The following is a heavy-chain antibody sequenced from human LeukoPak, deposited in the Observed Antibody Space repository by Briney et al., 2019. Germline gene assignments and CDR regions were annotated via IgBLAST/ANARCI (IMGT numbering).Heavy chain of an antibody. CDR3: ARHRSSSTSHRITDAFDI. D-gene: IGHD2-2*01. V-gene: IGHV4-59*01. J-gene: IGHJ3*02. Sequence: SETLSLTCTVSGGSISSYYWSWIRQPPGKGLEWIGYIYYSGSTNYNPSLKSRVTISVDTSKNQFSLKLSSVTAADTAVYYCARHRSSSTSHRITDAFDIWGQGTMVTVSS. CDR1: GGSISSYY. CDR2: IYYSGST.